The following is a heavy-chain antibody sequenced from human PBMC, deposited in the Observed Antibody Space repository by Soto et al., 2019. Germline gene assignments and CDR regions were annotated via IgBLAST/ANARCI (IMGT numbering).Heavy chain of an antibody. D-gene: IGHD6-19*01. Sequence: ASVKVSCKASGYTFSGHYMHWIRQAPGQGPEWLGWINANSGDTDRAPKFQDRLTMTRDTSISTAYMELSRLRSDDTAVYYCARGGALDGTSPPFNHWGQGTLVTGSS. CDR2: INANSGDT. V-gene: IGHV1-2*02. CDR1: GYTFSGHY. CDR3: ARGGALDGTSPPFNH. J-gene: IGHJ4*02.